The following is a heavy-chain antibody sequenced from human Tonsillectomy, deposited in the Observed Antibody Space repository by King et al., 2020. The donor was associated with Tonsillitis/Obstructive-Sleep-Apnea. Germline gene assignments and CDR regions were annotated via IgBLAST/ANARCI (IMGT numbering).Heavy chain of an antibody. V-gene: IGHV3-53*01. CDR2: IYSGGGT. CDR1: GFTVRSNY. Sequence: VQLVESGGGWIQPGGSLRLSCAASGFTVRSNYMSWGRQGPGKGVEWGSVIYSGGGTYYADSVNGRLTLSSDKSKNTRYLKMNSLRAEDTAVYYCARQTLGAIFQYFPHWGQGTLVTVSP. CDR3: ARQTLGAIFQYFPH. D-gene: IGHD3-3*01. J-gene: IGHJ1*01.